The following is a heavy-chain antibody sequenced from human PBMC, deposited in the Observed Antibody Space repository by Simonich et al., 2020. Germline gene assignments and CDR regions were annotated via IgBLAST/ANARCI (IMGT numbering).Heavy chain of an antibody. CDR2: INPYSGGT. J-gene: IGHJ2*01. CDR1: GYTFTGYY. CDR3: ARDGGNCSGGSCYWYFDL. Sequence: QVQLVQSGAEVKKPGASVKVSCTAGGYTFTGYYMHWVRQDPGQVLEWMGRINPYSGGTNYAIKFQGRVTMTRDTSISTAYMELSRLRSDGTAVYYCARDGGNCSGGSCYWYFDLWGRGTLVTVSS. V-gene: IGHV1-2*06. D-gene: IGHD2-15*01.